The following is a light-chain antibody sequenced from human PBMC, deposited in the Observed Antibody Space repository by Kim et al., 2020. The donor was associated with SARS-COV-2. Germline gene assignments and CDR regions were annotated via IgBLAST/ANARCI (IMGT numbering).Light chain of an antibody. CDR2: NTN. CDR3: VLYMGSGISL. V-gene: IGLV8-61*01. J-gene: IGLJ3*02. Sequence: QTVVTQEPSFSVSPGGTVTLTCGLNSASVSTNYYPSWYSQAPGQAPRTLIYNTNIRSSGVPDRFSGSILGNKAALTITGAQADDESSYYCVLYMGSGISLFGGGTQLTVL. CDR1: SASVSTNYY.